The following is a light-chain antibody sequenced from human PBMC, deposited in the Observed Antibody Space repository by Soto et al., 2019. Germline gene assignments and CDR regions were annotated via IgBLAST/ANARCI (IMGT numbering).Light chain of an antibody. CDR3: QQRFIWPPVT. CDR2: DAS. Sequence: EIVVTQSPGTLSLSPVDRVTLSCMTSQSLTSFYLAWYQQKPGQAPRLLIYDASNRATGIPARFSGSGSGTDFTLTISSLEPEDFAVYYCQQRFIWPPVTFGGGTKVDIK. V-gene: IGKV3-11*01. CDR1: QSLTSFY. J-gene: IGKJ4*01.